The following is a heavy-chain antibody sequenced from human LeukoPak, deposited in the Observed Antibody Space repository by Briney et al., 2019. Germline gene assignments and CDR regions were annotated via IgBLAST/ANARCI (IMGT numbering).Heavy chain of an antibody. CDR2: IYYSGST. D-gene: IGHD1-14*01. J-gene: IGHJ4*02. V-gene: IGHV4-39*07. Sequence: SETLSLTCTVSGGSISSNTYYWGWIRQPPGKGLEWIGSIYYSGSTYYNPSLKSRVTISVDTSKNQFSLKLSSVTAADTAVYYCARVVGRKYYFDYWGQGTLVTVSS. CDR3: ARVVGRKYYFDY. CDR1: GGSISSNTYY.